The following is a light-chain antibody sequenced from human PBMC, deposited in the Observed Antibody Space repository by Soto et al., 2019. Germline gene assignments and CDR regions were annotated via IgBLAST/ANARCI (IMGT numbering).Light chain of an antibody. Sequence: DIQMTQSPSSVSASVGDRVTITCRASQNIRNWLAWYQQKAGKAPKLLIYTASNLQSGVPSRFSGSGSGTDFTLTISSLQPEDFATYYCHQANSFPLTFGGGTKVEIK. V-gene: IGKV1-12*01. CDR3: HQANSFPLT. CDR2: TAS. J-gene: IGKJ4*01. CDR1: QNIRNW.